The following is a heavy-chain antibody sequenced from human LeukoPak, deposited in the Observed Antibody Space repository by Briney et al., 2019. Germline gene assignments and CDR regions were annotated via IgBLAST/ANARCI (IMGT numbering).Heavy chain of an antibody. V-gene: IGHV3-43*02. CDR1: GLNFDDSA. CDR2: ISADGGST. Sequence: GWSLRLSCVASGLNFDDSAMHWVRQAAGQGLEWASLISADGGSTFSADSVKGRFSISRDHSKNSLYLQMNSLRSEDTAMYYCAKESGKFDYWGQGTLVAVSS. CDR3: AKESGKFDY. J-gene: IGHJ4*02.